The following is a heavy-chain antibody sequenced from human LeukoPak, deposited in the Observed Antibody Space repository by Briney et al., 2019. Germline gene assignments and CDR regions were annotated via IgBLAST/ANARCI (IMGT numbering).Heavy chain of an antibody. V-gene: IGHV1-69*06. J-gene: IGHJ4*02. D-gene: IGHD3-10*01. CDR2: IIPIFGTA. Sequence: ASVKVSCKASGGTFSSYAISWVRQAPGQGLEWMGGIIPIFGTANYAQKFQGRVTITANKSTSTAYMELSSLRSEDTAVYYCAREGGRRYGSGSDFDYRGQGTLVTVSS. CDR1: GGTFSSYA. CDR3: AREGGRRYGSGSDFDY.